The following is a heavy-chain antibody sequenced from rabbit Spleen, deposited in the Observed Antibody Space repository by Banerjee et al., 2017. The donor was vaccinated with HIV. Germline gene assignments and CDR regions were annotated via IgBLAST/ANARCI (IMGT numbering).Heavy chain of an antibody. V-gene: IGHV1S45*01. Sequence: QEQLEDSGGGLVKPGGTLTLICTASGFSLSSYAMTWVRQAPGKGLEWIGCMDINSGNTWYASWVNGRFAISKTSSTTVTLQMTSLTDADTAHYFCARDTSTSFSSYGLDLWDPSTLVPVS. CDR3: ARDTSTSFSSYGLDL. CDR1: GFSLSSYA. J-gene: IGHJ6*01. D-gene: IGHD1-1*01. CDR2: MDINSGNT.